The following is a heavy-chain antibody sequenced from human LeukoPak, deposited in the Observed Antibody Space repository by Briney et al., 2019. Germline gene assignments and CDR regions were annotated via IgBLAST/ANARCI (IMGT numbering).Heavy chain of an antibody. V-gene: IGHV1-46*01. CDR1: GGTFSSNT. J-gene: IGHJ6*03. CDR2: INPSGGST. CDR3: ARGKDGYYYYYYYMDV. Sequence: ASVKVSCKASGGTFSSNTISWVRQAPGQGLEWMGIINPSGGSTSYAQKFQGRVTMTRDMSTSTVYMELSSLRSEDTAVYYCARGKDGYYYYYYYMDVWGKGTTVTVSS. D-gene: IGHD5-24*01.